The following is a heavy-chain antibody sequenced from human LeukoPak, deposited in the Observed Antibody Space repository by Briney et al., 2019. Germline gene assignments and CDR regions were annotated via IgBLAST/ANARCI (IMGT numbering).Heavy chain of an antibody. D-gene: IGHD1-26*01. CDR2: IYYSGST. V-gene: IGHV4-30-4*01. J-gene: IGHJ3*02. CDR3: ARGRRGGASAFDI. Sequence: PSETLSLTCTVSGGSISSGDYYWSWIRQPPGKGLEWTGYIYYSGSTYYNPSLKSRVTISVDTSKNQFSLKLSSVTAADTAVYYCARGRRGGASAFDIWGQGTMVTVSS. CDR1: GGSISSGDYY.